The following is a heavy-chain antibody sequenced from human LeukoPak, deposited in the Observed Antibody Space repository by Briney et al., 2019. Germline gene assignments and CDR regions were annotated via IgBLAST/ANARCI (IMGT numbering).Heavy chain of an antibody. CDR1: GFTFINAW. D-gene: IGHD2-2*01. V-gene: IGHV3-15*01. Sequence: GGSLRLSCAASGFTFINAWMSWVRQAPGKGLEWVGRIKSKTDGGTTDYAAPVKGRFTISRDDSKNTLYLQMNDLKTEDTAVYYCTTQTEYRGSFDYWGQGTLVTVSS. J-gene: IGHJ4*02. CDR3: TTQTEYRGSFDY. CDR2: IKSKTDGGTT.